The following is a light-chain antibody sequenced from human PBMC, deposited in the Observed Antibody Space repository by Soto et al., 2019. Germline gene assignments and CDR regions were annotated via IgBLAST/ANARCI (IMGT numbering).Light chain of an antibody. CDR2: EVS. V-gene: IGKV2D-29*01. CDR1: QSLLHSDGKTY. CDR3: QLHGDSPRT. J-gene: IGKJ1*01. Sequence: EIVMTQTPLSLSVTPGQPASISCKSSQSLLHSDGKTYFYWYLQKPGQPPQLLIYEVSNRFSGMPDRFSDCGSRTDFTLTRTRLETADFALYSCQLHGDSPRTFGRGTKVDIK.